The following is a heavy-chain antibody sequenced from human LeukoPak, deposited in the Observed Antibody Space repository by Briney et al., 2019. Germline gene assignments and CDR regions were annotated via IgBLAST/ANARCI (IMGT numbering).Heavy chain of an antibody. CDR2: IWYDGSNK. V-gene: IGHV3-33*01. Sequence: GGSLRLSCAASGFTFSSYDMHWVRQAPGKGLEWVAVIWYDGSNKYYAASVKGRFTISRDNSKNTLYLQMNSLRAEDTAVYYCAREKLNRGYFDYWGQGTLVTVSS. CDR3: AREKLNRGYFDY. D-gene: IGHD3-10*01. CDR1: GFTFSSYD. J-gene: IGHJ4*02.